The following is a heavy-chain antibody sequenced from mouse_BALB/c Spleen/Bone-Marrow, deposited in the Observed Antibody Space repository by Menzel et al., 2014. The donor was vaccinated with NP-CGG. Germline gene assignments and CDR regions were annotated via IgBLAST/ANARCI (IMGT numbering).Heavy chain of an antibody. CDR3: ARGGRYDGAWFAY. V-gene: IGHV1-14*01. CDR1: GYTFTSYV. D-gene: IGHD2-14*01. CDR2: INPYNDGT. Sequence: EVKLVESGPELVKPGASVKMSCKASGYTFTSYVMHWVKQKPGQGLEWIGYINPYNDGTKYNEKFKGKATLTSDKSSSTAYMELSSLTSEDSAVYYCARGGRYDGAWFAYWDQGTLVTVSA. J-gene: IGHJ3*01.